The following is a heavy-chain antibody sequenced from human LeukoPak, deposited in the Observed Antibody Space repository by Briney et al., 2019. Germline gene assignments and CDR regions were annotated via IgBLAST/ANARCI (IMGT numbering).Heavy chain of an antibody. Sequence: PGGSLRRSCAASGFTFSSYSMNWVRQAPGKGLEWVSSISSSSSYIYYADSVKGRFTISRDNAKNSLYLQMNSLRAEDTAVYYCARPRTSSSYTAPFDYWGQGTLVTVSS. J-gene: IGHJ4*02. CDR1: GFTFSSYS. CDR3: ARPRTSSSYTAPFDY. V-gene: IGHV3-21*01. D-gene: IGHD3-16*02. CDR2: ISSSSSYI.